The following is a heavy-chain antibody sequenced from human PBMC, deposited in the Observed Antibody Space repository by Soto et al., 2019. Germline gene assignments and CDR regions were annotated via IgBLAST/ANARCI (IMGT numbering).Heavy chain of an antibody. CDR1: GYTLTELS. J-gene: IGHJ6*04. CDR3: STGRRVITGPRLGRDV. D-gene: IGHD1-20*01. Sequence: ASVKVSCKVSGYTLTELSMHWVRQAPGKGLEWMGGFDPEDGETIYAQKFQGRVTMTEDTSTDKAYMELSSLRSEDTAVYYFSTGRRVITGPRLGRDVGGEGTTVTVSS. CDR2: FDPEDGET. V-gene: IGHV1-24*01.